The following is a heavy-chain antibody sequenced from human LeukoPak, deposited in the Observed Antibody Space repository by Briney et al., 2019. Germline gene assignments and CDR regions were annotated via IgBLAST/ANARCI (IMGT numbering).Heavy chain of an antibody. D-gene: IGHD2-2*02. V-gene: IGHV1-3*01. CDR3: ARCGPGSTSCYNKGNIGMDV. Sequence: GASVKVSCTSSGYTFTSYAMHWVRQAPGQKLEWMGWINAGNGDTKYSQKFQGRVTITRDTSASTAYMELSSLRSEDTAVYYCARCGPGSTSCYNKGNIGMDVWGKGTTVTVSS. CDR2: INAGNGDT. CDR1: GYTFTSYA. J-gene: IGHJ6*04.